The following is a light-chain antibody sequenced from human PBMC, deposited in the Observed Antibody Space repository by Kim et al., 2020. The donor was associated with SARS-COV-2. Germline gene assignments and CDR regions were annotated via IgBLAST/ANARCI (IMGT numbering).Light chain of an antibody. Sequence: ASVGDRVTLTCRTTQSISSHLNWYQQKPGGAPKLLISAASTLQGGVPSRFSGSGSETDFTLTISSVQPEDFATYFCQQSYITPFTFGPGTKVDIK. CDR2: AAS. CDR3: QQSYITPFT. J-gene: IGKJ3*01. V-gene: IGKV1-39*01. CDR1: QSISSH.